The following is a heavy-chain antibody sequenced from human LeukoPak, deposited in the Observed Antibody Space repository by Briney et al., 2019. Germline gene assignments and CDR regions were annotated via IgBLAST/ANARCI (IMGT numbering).Heavy chain of an antibody. Sequence: ASVKVSCKASGYTFTSYAMHWVRQAPGQRLEWMGWINAGNGNTKYSQKFQGRVTITRDTSASTAYMELSSLRSEDTAVYYCARLLEWEPTMYAFDIWGQGTMVTVSS. CDR3: ARLLEWEPTMYAFDI. D-gene: IGHD1-26*01. CDR1: GYTFTSYA. CDR2: INAGNGNT. V-gene: IGHV1-3*01. J-gene: IGHJ3*02.